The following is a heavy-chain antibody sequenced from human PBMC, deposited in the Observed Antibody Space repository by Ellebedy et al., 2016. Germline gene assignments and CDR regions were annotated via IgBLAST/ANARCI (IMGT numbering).Heavy chain of an antibody. CDR1: GYTFASYW. Sequence: GESLKISXQAFGYTFASYWIGWVRQMPGKGLEWMGSLYPGDSDPRYGPSFQGQVIISADKYINTAYLQWRSLKASDSAMYYCVTTVETVDYWGQGTLVTVAS. V-gene: IGHV5-51*01. CDR2: LYPGDSDP. CDR3: VTTVETVDY. J-gene: IGHJ4*02. D-gene: IGHD4-11*01.